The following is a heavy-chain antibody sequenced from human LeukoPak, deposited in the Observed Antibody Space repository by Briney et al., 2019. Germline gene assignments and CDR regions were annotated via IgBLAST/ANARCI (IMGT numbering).Heavy chain of an antibody. Sequence: SVKVSCKASGGTFSSYAISWVRQAPGQGLEWMGGIIPIFGTANYAQKFQGRVTITTDESTSTAYMELSSLRSEDTAVYYCASGIMEGQSSYYYYYMDVWGEGTTVTVSS. CDR3: ASGIMEGQSSYYYYYMDV. D-gene: IGHD2-8*01. CDR2: IIPIFGTA. V-gene: IGHV1-69*05. CDR1: GGTFSSYA. J-gene: IGHJ6*03.